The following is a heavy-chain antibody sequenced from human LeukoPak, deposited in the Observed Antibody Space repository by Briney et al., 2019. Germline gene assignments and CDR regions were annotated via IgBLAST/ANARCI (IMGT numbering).Heavy chain of an antibody. CDR2: IYPGDSDT. CDR1: TGLFTGYW. V-gene: IGHV5-51*01. Sequence: GESLRISCKGSTGLFTGYWIGWVRQMPGKGLEWMGIIYPGDSDTRYSPSFQGQVTISVDKSTSTAYLQWSSLEASDTAIYYCMRQRLGLAGAPDSYSYYYIDVWGKGTTVTISS. J-gene: IGHJ6*03. CDR3: MRQRLGLAGAPDSYSYYYIDV. D-gene: IGHD1-26*01.